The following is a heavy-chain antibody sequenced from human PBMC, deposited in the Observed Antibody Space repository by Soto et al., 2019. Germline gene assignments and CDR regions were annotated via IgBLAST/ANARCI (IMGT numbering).Heavy chain of an antibody. V-gene: IGHV3-48*02. CDR3: ARDPDSPLERVFDY. D-gene: IGHD1-1*01. CDR2: ISSSSRTI. Sequence: EVQLVESGGGLVQPGGSLRLSCVGSGFTFSRYSMNWVRQAPGKGLEWVSYISSSSRTIYYADSVEGRFTISRDNAKNSLYLQMNSLRDEDMAVYYCARDPDSPLERVFDYWGQGTLVTVSS. CDR1: GFTFSRYS. J-gene: IGHJ4*02.